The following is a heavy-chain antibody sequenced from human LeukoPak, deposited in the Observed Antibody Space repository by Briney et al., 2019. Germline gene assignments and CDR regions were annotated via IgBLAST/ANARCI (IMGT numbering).Heavy chain of an antibody. Sequence: SETLSLTCAVYGGSFSGYYWSWIRQPPGKGLEWIGEINHSGSTNYNPSLKSRVTISVDTSKNQFSLKLSSVTAADTAVYYCARGDYGDHFDYWGQGTLVTVSS. V-gene: IGHV4-34*01. D-gene: IGHD4-17*01. J-gene: IGHJ4*02. CDR2: INHSGST. CDR3: ARGDYGDHFDY. CDR1: GGSFSGYY.